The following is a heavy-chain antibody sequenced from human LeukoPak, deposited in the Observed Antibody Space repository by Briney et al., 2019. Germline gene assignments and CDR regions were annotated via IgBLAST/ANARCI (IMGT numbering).Heavy chain of an antibody. CDR2: IIPNFGTP. V-gene: IGHV1-69*13. CDR3: ATRDADYEYYFDY. Sequence: GASVKVSCKASGGTFSRHAISWVRQAPGQGLEWMEGIIPNFGTPHLAQNFQDRVTITADESTTTVYMEMRSLTSEDTAIFYCATRDADYEYYFDYWGQGTLVTVSS. CDR1: GGTFSRHA. D-gene: IGHD4-17*01. J-gene: IGHJ4*02.